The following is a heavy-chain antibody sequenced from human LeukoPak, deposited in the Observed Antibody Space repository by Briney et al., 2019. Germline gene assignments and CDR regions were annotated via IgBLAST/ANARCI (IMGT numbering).Heavy chain of an antibody. CDR1: GFTFSSYS. CDR3: AGTRGSNWPSFDY. J-gene: IGHJ4*02. D-gene: IGHD6-13*01. V-gene: IGHV3-48*04. Sequence: PGGSLRLSCAASGFTFSSYSMNWVRQAPGKGLEWVSYISSSSSTIYYADSGKGRFTISRDNAKNSLYLQMNSLRAEDTAVYYCAGTRGSNWPSFDYWGQGTLVAVSS. CDR2: ISSSSSTI.